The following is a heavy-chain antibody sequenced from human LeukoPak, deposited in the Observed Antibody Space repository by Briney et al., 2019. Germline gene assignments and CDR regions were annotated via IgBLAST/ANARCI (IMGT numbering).Heavy chain of an antibody. D-gene: IGHD6-19*01. CDR3: ASVRGYSSGWYASGFDP. CDR1: GGSISSSSYY. CDR2: IYYSGST. J-gene: IGHJ5*02. Sequence: SETLSLTCTVSGGSISSSSYYWGWIRQPPGNGPEWIVSIYYSGSTNYNPSLKSRVTMSLDTSKNQLSLKLSSVTAADTAVYYCASVRGYSSGWYASGFDPWGQGTLVTVSS. V-gene: IGHV4-39*07.